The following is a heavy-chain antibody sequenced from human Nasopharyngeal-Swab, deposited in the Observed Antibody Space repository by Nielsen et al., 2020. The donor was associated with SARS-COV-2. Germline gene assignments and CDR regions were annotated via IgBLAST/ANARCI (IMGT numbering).Heavy chain of an antibody. CDR1: GYTLTELS. V-gene: IGHV1-24*01. J-gene: IGHJ5*02. CDR2: FDPEDGET. CDR3: ATGGPITGTINWFDP. D-gene: IGHD1-7*01. Sequence: ASVKVSCKVSGYTLTELSMHWVRQAPGKGLEWMGGFDPEDGETIYAQKFQGRVTMTEDTSTDTAYMELSSLRSEDTAVYYCATGGPITGTINWFDPWGQRTLVTVSS.